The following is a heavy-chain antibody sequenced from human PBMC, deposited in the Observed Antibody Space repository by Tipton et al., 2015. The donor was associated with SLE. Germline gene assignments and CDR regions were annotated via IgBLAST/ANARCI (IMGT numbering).Heavy chain of an antibody. CDR1: GGSFSAYY. D-gene: IGHD3-3*01. CDR2: INHSGST. J-gene: IGHJ4*02. V-gene: IGHV4-34*01. Sequence: LRLSCAVYGGSFSAYYWSWIRQPPGKGLEWIGEINHSGSTNYNPPLKSRVTISVDTSKNQFSLKLSSVTAADTALYYCARPGSPFWSGYPFDYWGQGTLVTVSS. CDR3: ARPGSPFWSGYPFDY.